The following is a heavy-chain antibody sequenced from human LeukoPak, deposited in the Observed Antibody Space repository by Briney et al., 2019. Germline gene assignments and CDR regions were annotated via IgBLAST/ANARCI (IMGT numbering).Heavy chain of an antibody. CDR3: ARGYSSYYPDAFDI. D-gene: IGHD5-12*01. CDR1: GFTFSSYE. J-gene: IGHJ3*02. Sequence: SGGSLRLSCVASGFTFSSYEMNWVRQAPGRGLEWVSYMRFSGSTIYYADSLKGRFTISRDNAKNSLYLQMNSLRAEDTAVYYCARGYSSYYPDAFDIWGQGTMVTVSS. CDR2: MRFSGSTI. V-gene: IGHV3-48*03.